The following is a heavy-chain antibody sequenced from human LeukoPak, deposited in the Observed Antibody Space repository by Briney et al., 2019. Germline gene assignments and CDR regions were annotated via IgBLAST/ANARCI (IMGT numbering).Heavy chain of an antibody. Sequence: ASVKVSCKVSGYTLTELSMHWVRQAPGKGLEWMGGFDPEDGETIYAQKFQGRVTMTEDTSTDTAYMELSSLKASDTAMYYCGVGATSSFGYWGQGTLVTVSS. V-gene: IGHV1-24*01. CDR3: GVGATSSFGY. CDR2: FDPEDGET. CDR1: GYTLTELS. D-gene: IGHD1-26*01. J-gene: IGHJ4*02.